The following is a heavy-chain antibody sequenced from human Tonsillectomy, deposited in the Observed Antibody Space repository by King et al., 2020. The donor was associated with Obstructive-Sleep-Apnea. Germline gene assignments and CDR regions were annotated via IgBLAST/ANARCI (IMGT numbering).Heavy chain of an antibody. CDR1: GYILTSYF. CDR3: ARVVPAAMDFDY. CDR2: INPSGGTT. D-gene: IGHD2-2*01. J-gene: IGHJ4*02. Sequence: AQLVQSGAEVKKPGASVKVSCKASGYILTSYFMHWVRQAPGQGLEWMGVINPSGGTTSYAQKFRDRVTMTRDTSTSTVYMELSSLRSEDTAVYYCARVVPAAMDFDYWGQGTLVTVSS. V-gene: IGHV1-46*01.